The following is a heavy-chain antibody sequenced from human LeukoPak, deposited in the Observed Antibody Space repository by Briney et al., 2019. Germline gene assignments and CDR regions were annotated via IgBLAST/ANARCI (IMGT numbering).Heavy chain of an antibody. J-gene: IGHJ2*01. Sequence: PGGSLRLSCVASGFSFSRHGMHWVRQTPGKGLEWVAVISSDGTKKDYADSVKGRFTVSRDNSKNTLYVQMNRLRPEDTALYYCMKDYGSADYGNYWYSDLWGRGTLVMVSS. CDR2: ISSDGTKK. CDR3: MKDYGSADYGNYWYSDL. D-gene: IGHD3-10*01. V-gene: IGHV3-30*18. CDR1: GFSFSRHG.